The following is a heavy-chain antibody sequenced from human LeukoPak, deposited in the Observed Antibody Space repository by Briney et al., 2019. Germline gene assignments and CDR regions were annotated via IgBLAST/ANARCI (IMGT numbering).Heavy chain of an antibody. Sequence: GGSLKLSCAVSGVSLRFSGMHWVRQAPGKGLEWVAFMRRGGNLETYTDSVKGRFTISIDEPQNALFLEMKSLRPDDTAIYYCAKDWIWGIDYWGQGAPVTVSS. V-gene: IGHV3-30*02. D-gene: IGHD7-27*01. CDR1: GVSLRFSG. CDR2: MRRGGNLE. CDR3: AKDWIWGIDY. J-gene: IGHJ4*02.